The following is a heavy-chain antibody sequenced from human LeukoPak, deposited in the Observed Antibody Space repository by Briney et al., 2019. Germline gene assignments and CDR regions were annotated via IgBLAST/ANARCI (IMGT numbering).Heavy chain of an antibody. Sequence: SETLSLTCTISGDSISTYYWSWIRQSPGKGLEWIGDVNLSGSTNYNPSLNYNPSLKSRVSISVDTSKNQFSLKLSSVTAADTAVYYCARHPVGIVVVPAAIEMRPLWYFDLWGRGTLVTVSS. D-gene: IGHD2-2*03. CDR1: GDSISTYY. CDR3: ARHPVGIVVVPAAIEMRPLWYFDL. V-gene: IGHV4-59*08. J-gene: IGHJ2*01. CDR2: VNLSGST.